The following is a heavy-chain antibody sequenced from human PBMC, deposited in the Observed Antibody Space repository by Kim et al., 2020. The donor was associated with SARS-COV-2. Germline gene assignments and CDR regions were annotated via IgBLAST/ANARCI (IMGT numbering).Heavy chain of an antibody. Sequence: GESLKISCKGSGYSFTSYWIGWVRQMPGKGLEWMGIIYPGDSDTRYSPSFQGQVTISADKSISTAYLQWSSLKASDTAMYYCARCPIPWFGELSPWFDPWGQGTLVTVSS. CDR2: IYPGDSDT. CDR3: ARCPIPWFGELSPWFDP. J-gene: IGHJ5*02. D-gene: IGHD3-10*01. CDR1: GYSFTSYW. V-gene: IGHV5-51*01.